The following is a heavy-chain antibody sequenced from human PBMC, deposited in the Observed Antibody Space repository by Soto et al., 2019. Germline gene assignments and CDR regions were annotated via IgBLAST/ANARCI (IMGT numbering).Heavy chain of an antibody. Sequence: LSLPCSVSGYSVTSSDYYWAWIRQPPGKGLEWIGSMFYSGLTYYNPSLKSRVTLSVDTSKNQFSVRLYSVTAADTAVYYCAPLSVSLSGPYGIHVWGQGTTVTVSS. CDR1: GYSVTSSDYY. J-gene: IGHJ6*02. D-gene: IGHD2-15*01. CDR2: MFYSGLT. CDR3: APLSVSLSGPYGIHV. V-gene: IGHV4-39*01.